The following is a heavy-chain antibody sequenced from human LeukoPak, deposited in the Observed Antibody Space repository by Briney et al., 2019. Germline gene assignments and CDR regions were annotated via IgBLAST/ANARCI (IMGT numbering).Heavy chain of an antibody. CDR3: ARDRGFWGNWFDP. CDR2: IYHSGST. CDR1: GYSISSGYY. D-gene: IGHD3-16*01. Sequence: SGTLSLTCTVSGYSISSGYYWGWIRQPPGKGLEWIGSIYHSGSTYYNPSLKSRVTISVDTSKDQFSLKLSSVTAADTAVYYCARDRGFWGNWFDPWGQGTLVTVSS. J-gene: IGHJ5*02. V-gene: IGHV4-38-2*02.